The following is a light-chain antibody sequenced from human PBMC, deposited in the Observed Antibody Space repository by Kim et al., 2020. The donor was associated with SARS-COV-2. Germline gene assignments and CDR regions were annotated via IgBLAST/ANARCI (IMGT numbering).Light chain of an antibody. V-gene: IGLV2-14*01. J-gene: IGLJ1*01. CDR1: SSNLDGYKY. Sequence: SITISGTGTSSNLDGYKYVSWYQQHPGKAPNLVIYEVDNRPSGVSIRFSGSKSGNTASLTISGLQAEDEADYYCSSYIRGSTNYVFGTGTKVTVL. CDR2: EVD. CDR3: SSYIRGSTNYV.